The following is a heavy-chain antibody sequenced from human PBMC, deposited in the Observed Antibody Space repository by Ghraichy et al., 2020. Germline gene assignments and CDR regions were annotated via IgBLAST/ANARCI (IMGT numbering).Heavy chain of an antibody. D-gene: IGHD2-15*01. CDR2: ISSSGSTI. J-gene: IGHJ6*02. V-gene: IGHV3-11*01. Sequence: GESLRLSCAASGFTFSDYYMSWIRQAPGKGLEWVSYISSSGSTIYYADSVKGRFTISRDNAKNSLYLQMNSLKAEDMAVYYCARGVVVAATLSYGMDVWGQGTTVTVSS. CDR1: GFTFSDYY. CDR3: ARGVVVAATLSYGMDV.